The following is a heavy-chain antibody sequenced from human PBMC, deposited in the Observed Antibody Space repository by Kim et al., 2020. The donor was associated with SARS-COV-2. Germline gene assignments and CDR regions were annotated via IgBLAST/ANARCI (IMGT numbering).Heavy chain of an antibody. V-gene: IGHV4-34*01. Sequence: SETLSLTCAVYGGSFSGYYWSWIRQPPGKGLEWIGEINHSGSTNYNPSLKSRVTISVDTSKNQFSLKLSSVTAADTAVYYCATLPRDSSGYSAPRKYGMDVWGQGTTVTVSS. CDR3: ATLPRDSSGYSAPRKYGMDV. D-gene: IGHD3-22*01. CDR1: GGSFSGYY. CDR2: INHSGST. J-gene: IGHJ6*02.